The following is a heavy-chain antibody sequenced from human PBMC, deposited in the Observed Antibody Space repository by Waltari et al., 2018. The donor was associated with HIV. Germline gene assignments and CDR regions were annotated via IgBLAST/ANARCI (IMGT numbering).Heavy chain of an antibody. J-gene: IGHJ4*02. D-gene: IGHD4-17*01. Sequence: EVQLVEFGGGLVQPGGSLTLSYVTSGFTFTPYWMHWVRQAPGKGLEWVLVSKLLGSESIYADSVMGLFTISRDNARNTVYLQMTSLRAEDTAVYYCSSLTTRGDFLDLWGRGTLVTVSS. V-gene: IGHV3-74*01. CDR2: SKLLGSES. CDR1: GFTFTPYW. CDR3: SSLTTRGDFLDL.